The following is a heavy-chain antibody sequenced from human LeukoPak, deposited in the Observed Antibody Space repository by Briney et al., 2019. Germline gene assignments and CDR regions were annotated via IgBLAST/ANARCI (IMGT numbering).Heavy chain of an antibody. CDR3: ARVQGERRDY. CDR2: IGGSSSFV. Sequence: GGSLRLSCAASGFTFSSYTMNWVRQAPGKGLEWVSSIGGSSSFVFYADSVKGRFTISRDNAKNSLYLQMSSLRVEDTAIYYYARVQGERRDYWGQGTLVTVSS. J-gene: IGHJ4*02. CDR1: GFTFSSYT. V-gene: IGHV3-21*01. D-gene: IGHD3-16*01.